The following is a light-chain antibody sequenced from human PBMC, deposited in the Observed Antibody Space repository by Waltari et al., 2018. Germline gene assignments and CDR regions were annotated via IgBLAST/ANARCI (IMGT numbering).Light chain of an antibody. CDR1: STYNGWSNC. J-gene: IGLJ2*01. CDR3: SSYIDSSTLEL. CDR2: DVS. V-gene: IGLV2-14*01. Sequence: QSALTQPASVSASPGQSITISCTETSTYNGWSNCVSWYQQVPGKAPKLILYDVSNRPSGVSSRFSGSKSGNTASLTISGLQAEDEANYYCSSYIDSSTLELFGGGTSLTVL.